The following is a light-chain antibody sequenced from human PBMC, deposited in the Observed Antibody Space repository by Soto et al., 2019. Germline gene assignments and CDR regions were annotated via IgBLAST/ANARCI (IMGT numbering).Light chain of an antibody. V-gene: IGLV2-11*01. CDR1: SSDVGAYNY. Sequence: QSVLTQPRSVSGSPGQSVTISCTGTSSDVGAYNYVSWYQQHPGKAPKLMIYGVFKRPSGVPDRFSGSKSGNTASLTISGLQAEDEADYYCSSYAGSYTLVFGGGTKLTVL. CDR3: SSYAGSYTLV. CDR2: GVF. J-gene: IGLJ2*01.